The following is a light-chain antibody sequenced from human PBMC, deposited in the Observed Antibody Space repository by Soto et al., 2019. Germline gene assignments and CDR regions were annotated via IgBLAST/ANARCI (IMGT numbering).Light chain of an antibody. Sequence: DIQMTQSPSSLSASVGDRVTITCQASQDISNYLNWYQQKPGKAPKLLIDDASNLETGVPSRFSGSGSGTDFTCTISSLQPEDIATYYCQHYDNLITFGQGTRLEI. CDR1: QDISNY. CDR2: DAS. V-gene: IGKV1-33*01. J-gene: IGKJ5*01. CDR3: QHYDNLIT.